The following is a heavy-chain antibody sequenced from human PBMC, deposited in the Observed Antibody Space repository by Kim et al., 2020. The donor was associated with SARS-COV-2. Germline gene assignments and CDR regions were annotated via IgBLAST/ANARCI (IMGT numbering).Heavy chain of an antibody. CDR2: INPDSGRA. D-gene: IGHD1-7*01. CDR3: ARDHFRIIGTTQGQGWIDL. CDR1: GYTFSAYY. J-gene: IGHJ5*02. Sequence: ASVKVSCKASGYTFSAYYIYWVRQAPGQGLESMGWINPDSGRAKFAPRFQGRVTMTRDRSITTFYVELSSLRSDDTAVYFCARDHFRIIGTTQGQGWIDLWGQGTLVTVSS. V-gene: IGHV1-2*02.